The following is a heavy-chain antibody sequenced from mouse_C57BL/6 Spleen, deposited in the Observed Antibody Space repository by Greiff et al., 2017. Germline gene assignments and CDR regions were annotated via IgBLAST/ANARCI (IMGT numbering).Heavy chain of an antibody. CDR2: ISSGSSTI. CDR1: GFTFSDYG. CDR3: AREDGLYYFDY. J-gene: IGHJ2*01. V-gene: IGHV5-17*01. Sequence: EVQLVESGGGLVKPGGSLKLSCAASGFTFSDYGMHWVRQAPETGLEWVAYISSGSSTIYYADTVKGRFTISRDNAKNTLFLQMTSLRSEDTAMYYCAREDGLYYFDYWGQGTTLTVSS.